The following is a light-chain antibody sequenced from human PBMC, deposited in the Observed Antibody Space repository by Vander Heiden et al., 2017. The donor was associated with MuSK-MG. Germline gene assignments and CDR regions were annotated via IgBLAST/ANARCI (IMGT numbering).Light chain of an antibody. CDR1: QSVTGS. Sequence: IVLTQSPATLSCSPGERATLSCKASQSVTGSLAWYQQKPGQAPRLLIYDASNRATGIPVRFSGSGAGTDFTLTISSREPEDFAVYYCQQRIRSHPLFTFGHGTKVDIK. J-gene: IGKJ3*01. CDR2: DAS. CDR3: QQRIRSHPLFT. V-gene: IGKV3D-11*02.